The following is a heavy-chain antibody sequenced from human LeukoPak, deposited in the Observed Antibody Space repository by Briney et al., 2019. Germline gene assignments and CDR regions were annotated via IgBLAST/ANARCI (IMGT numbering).Heavy chain of an antibody. Sequence: PGGSLRLSCAAAGFTFPRHAMSWVRQAPGKGLGWVASSAGSGGSTHYADSVKGRFTISRDNSQNTVYLHMNSLRADDTAVYYCAQEHFDTSGYYSRFDNWGQGILVTVSS. CDR1: GFTFPRHA. J-gene: IGHJ4*02. CDR2: SAGSGGST. CDR3: AQEHFDTSGYYSRFDN. D-gene: IGHD3-22*01. V-gene: IGHV3-23*01.